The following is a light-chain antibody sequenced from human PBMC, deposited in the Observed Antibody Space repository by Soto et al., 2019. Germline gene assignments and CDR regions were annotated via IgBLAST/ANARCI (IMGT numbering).Light chain of an antibody. J-gene: IGKJ1*01. V-gene: IGKV1-5*01. Sequence: DIQMTQSPSTLSASVGDRVTTTCRASQSISSWLAWYQQKPGKAPKVLIFDASSLESGVPSRFSGSGSATEFTLTISSLQPDDFATYYCQQDSTYPWTFGQGTKVEIK. CDR3: QQDSTYPWT. CDR2: DAS. CDR1: QSISSW.